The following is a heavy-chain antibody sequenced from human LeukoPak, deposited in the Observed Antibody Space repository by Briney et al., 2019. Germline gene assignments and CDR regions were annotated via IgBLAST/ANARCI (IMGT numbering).Heavy chain of an antibody. CDR1: GGSISSSNW. D-gene: IGHD5-18*01. V-gene: IGHV4-4*02. J-gene: IGHJ3*02. CDR3: AREGGYSYGYIGEAFDI. Sequence: SGTLSLTCAVSGGSISSSNWWSWVRQPPGKGLEWIGEIYHSGSTNYNPSLKSRVTISVDKSKNQFSLKLSSVTAADTAVYYCAREGGYSYGYIGEAFDIWGQGTMVTVSS. CDR2: IYHSGST.